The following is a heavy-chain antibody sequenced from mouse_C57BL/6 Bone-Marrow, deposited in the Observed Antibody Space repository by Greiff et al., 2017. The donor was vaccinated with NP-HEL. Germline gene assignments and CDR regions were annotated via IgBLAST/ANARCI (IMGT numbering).Heavy chain of an antibody. CDR2: IRLKSDNYAT. Sequence: EVKLEESGGGLVQPGGSMKLSCVASGFTFSNYWMNWVRQSPEKGLEWVAQIRLKSDNYATHYAESVKGRFTISRDDSKSSVYLQMNNLRAEDTGIYYCTAYYDDGGWFAYWGQGTLVTVSA. CDR1: GFTFSNYW. D-gene: IGHD2-10*01. CDR3: TAYYDDGGWFAY. V-gene: IGHV6-3*01. J-gene: IGHJ3*01.